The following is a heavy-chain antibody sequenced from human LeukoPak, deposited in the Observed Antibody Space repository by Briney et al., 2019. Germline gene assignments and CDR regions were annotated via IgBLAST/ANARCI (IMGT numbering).Heavy chain of an antibody. J-gene: IGHJ6*02. CDR2: ISGSSSTI. CDR3: AREYYYDSSGYYYPLGGMDV. V-gene: IGHV3-48*02. CDR1: GFTFSSYS. D-gene: IGHD3-22*01. Sequence: GGSLRLSCAASGFTFSSYSMNWVRQAPGKGLEWVSYISGSSSTIYYADSVKGRFTISRDNAKNSLYLQMNSLRDEDTAVYYCAREYYYDSSGYYYPLGGMDVWGQGTTVTVSS.